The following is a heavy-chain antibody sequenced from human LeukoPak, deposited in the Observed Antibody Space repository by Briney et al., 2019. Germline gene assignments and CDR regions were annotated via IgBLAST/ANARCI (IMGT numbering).Heavy chain of an antibody. Sequence: GGPLRLPCGPWGFTLSNFGMPGAPRAPGKGLEGVAFLRYDGSNKYYADSVKGRFTISRDNSKNRLYLQMNSLRAEDTAVYYCAKDSGLAYCGGDCYSRDYWGQGTLVTVSS. J-gene: IGHJ4*02. CDR2: LRYDGSNK. CDR1: GFTLSNFG. V-gene: IGHV3-30*02. D-gene: IGHD2-21*02. CDR3: AKDSGLAYCGGDCYSRDY.